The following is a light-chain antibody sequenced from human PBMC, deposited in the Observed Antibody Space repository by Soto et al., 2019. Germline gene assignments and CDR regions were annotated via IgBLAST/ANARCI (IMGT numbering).Light chain of an antibody. V-gene: IGLV2-14*03. J-gene: IGLJ2*01. CDR3: SSYTSSSTLLVV. CDR1: SSDVGGYNY. Sequence: QSALTQPASVSGSPEQSITISCTGTSSDVGGYNYVSWYQQHPGKAPKLMIYDVSNRPSGVSNRFSGSKSGNTASLTISGLQAEDEADYYCSSYTSSSTLLVVFGGGTKLPVL. CDR2: DVS.